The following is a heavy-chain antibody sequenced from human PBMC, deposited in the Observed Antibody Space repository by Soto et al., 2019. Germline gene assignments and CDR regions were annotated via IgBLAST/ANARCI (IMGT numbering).Heavy chain of an antibody. Sequence: PGGSLRLSCAASGFTFSSYGMHWVRQAPGKGLEWVAVISYDGSNKYYADSVKGRFTISRDNSKNTLYLQMNSLRAEDTAVYYCAKQATTYAAFDIWGQGTMVTVPS. CDR2: ISYDGSNK. CDR1: GFTFSSYG. D-gene: IGHD4-17*01. J-gene: IGHJ3*02. V-gene: IGHV3-30*18. CDR3: AKQATTYAAFDI.